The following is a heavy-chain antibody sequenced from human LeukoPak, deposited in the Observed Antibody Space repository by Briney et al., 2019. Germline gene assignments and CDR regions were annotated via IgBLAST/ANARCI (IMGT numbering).Heavy chain of an antibody. CDR2: ISYDGSNK. D-gene: IGHD2-15*01. CDR3: AKDPTIVVPDAFGI. V-gene: IGHV3-30*18. CDR1: GFTFSSYG. J-gene: IGHJ3*02. Sequence: GGSLRLSCAASGFTFSSYGMHWVRQAPGRGLEWVAVISYDGSNKYYADSVKGRFTISRDNSKNTLYLQMNSLRAEDTAVYYCAKDPTIVVPDAFGIWGQGTMVTVSS.